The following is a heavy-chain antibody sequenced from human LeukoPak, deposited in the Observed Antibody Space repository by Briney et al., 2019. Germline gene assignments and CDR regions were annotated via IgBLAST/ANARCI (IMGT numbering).Heavy chain of an antibody. Sequence: GGSLRLSCAASGFTFSSYSMNWVRQAPGKGLEWVSYISSSSSTIYYADSVKGRFTISRDNSKNTLYLQMNSLRAEDTAVYYCAKDPDIVVVVPATGDDYWGQGTLVTVSS. CDR2: ISSSSSTI. V-gene: IGHV3-48*01. J-gene: IGHJ4*02. CDR1: GFTFSSYS. CDR3: AKDPDIVVVVPATGDDY. D-gene: IGHD2-15*01.